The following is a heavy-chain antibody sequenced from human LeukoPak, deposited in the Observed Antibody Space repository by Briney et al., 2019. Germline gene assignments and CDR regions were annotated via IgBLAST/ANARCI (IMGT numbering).Heavy chain of an antibody. J-gene: IGHJ6*03. V-gene: IGHV1-24*01. CDR2: FDPEDGET. CDR1: GYTLTELP. Sequence: ASVKVSCKVSGYTLTELPMHWVRQAPGKGLEWMGGFDPEDGETIYAQKFQGRVTMTEDTSTDTAYMELSSLRSEDTAVYYCATVRRVQLWLISYYYYYYMDVWGKGTTVTVSS. D-gene: IGHD5-18*01. CDR3: ATVRRVQLWLISYYYYYYMDV.